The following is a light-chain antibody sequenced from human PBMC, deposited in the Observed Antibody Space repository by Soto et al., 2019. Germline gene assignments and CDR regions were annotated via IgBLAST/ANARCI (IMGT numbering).Light chain of an antibody. CDR3: SSYTSRSTVL. J-gene: IGLJ2*01. Sequence: QSALTQPASVSGSPGQSITISCTGTSSDVGGYNYVSWYQQHPGKAPKLMIYEVGNRPSGASNRFSGSKSGNTASLTISGLQAEDEADYYCSSYTSRSTVLFGGGTKLTVL. CDR1: SSDVGGYNY. CDR2: EVG. V-gene: IGLV2-14*01.